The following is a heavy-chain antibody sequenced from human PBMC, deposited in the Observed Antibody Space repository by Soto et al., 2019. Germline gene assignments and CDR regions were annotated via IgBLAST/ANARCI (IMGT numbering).Heavy chain of an antibody. Sequence: QVQLQQWGAELLKPSETLSLNGAVNGGTLSHYYWSWIRQPPGKGLEWIGEIKGDGSTNYSPSLKSRATIASDTSNNQFSLRLYAVTAADTGVYYWARGQEGVVATHWDQGTLVTVSS. CDR1: GGTLSHYY. D-gene: IGHD5-12*01. J-gene: IGHJ4*02. CDR3: ARGQEGVVATH. CDR2: IKGDGST. V-gene: IGHV4-34*01.